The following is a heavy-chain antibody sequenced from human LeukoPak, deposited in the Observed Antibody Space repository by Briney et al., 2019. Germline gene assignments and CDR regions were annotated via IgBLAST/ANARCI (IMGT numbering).Heavy chain of an antibody. J-gene: IGHJ4*02. CDR2: ISGNGGTT. V-gene: IGHV3-23*01. D-gene: IGHD3-10*01. CDR3: AKLIDGSPPFKYFDY. CDR1: GFTSSNYA. Sequence: GGSLRLSCVDSGFTSSNYAMSWVRQAPGGGLEWVAAISGNGGTTYYADSVKGRFTISRDNSKNTLYLQMDSLRAEDTAIYFCAKLIDGSPPFKYFDYWGQGTLVTVSS.